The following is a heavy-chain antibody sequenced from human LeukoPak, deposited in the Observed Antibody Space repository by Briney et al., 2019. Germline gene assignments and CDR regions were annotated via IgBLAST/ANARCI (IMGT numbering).Heavy chain of an antibody. J-gene: IGHJ6*02. CDR3: ARDGNSGYDLTYYYGMDV. V-gene: IGHV3-30-3*01. D-gene: IGHD5-12*01. Sequence: PGRSLRLSCAASGFSFSSFAMHWVRQAPGKGLEWVAVTPYDGNNKYYADSVKGRFTISRDNSKNTLYLQMNSLRVEDTALYYCARDGNSGYDLTYYYGMDVWGQGTTVTVAS. CDR2: TPYDGNNK. CDR1: GFSFSSFA.